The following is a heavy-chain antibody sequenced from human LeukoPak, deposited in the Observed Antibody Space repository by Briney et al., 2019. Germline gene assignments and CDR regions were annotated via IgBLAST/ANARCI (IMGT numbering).Heavy chain of an antibody. CDR3: TRDYGDYKGDY. D-gene: IGHD4-17*01. Sequence: GGSLRLSCTGSGFTFGDYAVIWVSQAPGRGLEWVGFIRSKAYGGTTEYAASVKGRFTISRDDSKSIAYLQMDSLKTEDTAVYYCTRDYGDYKGDYWGQGTLVTVSS. CDR2: IRSKAYGGTT. V-gene: IGHV3-49*04. CDR1: GFTFGDYA. J-gene: IGHJ4*02.